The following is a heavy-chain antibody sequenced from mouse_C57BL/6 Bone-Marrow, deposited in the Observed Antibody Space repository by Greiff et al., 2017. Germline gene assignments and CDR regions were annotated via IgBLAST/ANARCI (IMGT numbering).Heavy chain of an antibody. CDR1: GFTFSDFY. Sequence: EVKLMESGGGLVQSGRSLRLSCATSGFTFSDFYMEWVRQAPGKGLEWIAASRNKANDYTTEYSASVKGRFIVSRDTSKSILYLQMNALRAEDTAIYYCARDADKSYAMDYWGQGTSVTVSS. J-gene: IGHJ4*01. V-gene: IGHV7-1*01. CDR2: SRNKANDYTT. D-gene: IGHD3-3*01. CDR3: ARDADKSYAMDY.